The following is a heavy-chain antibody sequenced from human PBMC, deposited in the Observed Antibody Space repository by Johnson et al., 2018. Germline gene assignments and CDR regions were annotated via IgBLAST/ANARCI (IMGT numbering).Heavy chain of an antibody. J-gene: IGHJ4*02. V-gene: IGHV3-7*01. D-gene: IGHD3-16*01. CDR2: INDDGKEK. CDR3: AKPMGWGPYDY. CDR1: GFSFSDSA. Sequence: VQLVESGGGLVQPGGSLKLSCAASGFSFSDSAVHWVRQAPGKGLEWVANINDDGKEKYYVDSVKGRFTISRDNAKNLLYLQINNLRVEDTAMYYCAKPMGWGPYDYWGQGTLVIVSS.